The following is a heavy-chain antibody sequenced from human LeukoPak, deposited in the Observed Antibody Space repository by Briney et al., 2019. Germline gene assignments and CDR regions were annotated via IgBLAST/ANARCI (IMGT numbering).Heavy chain of an antibody. Sequence: PGGSLRLSCAASGFTFSSYAMHWVRQAPGKGLEWVAVISYDGSNKYYADSVKGRFTISRDNSKNTLYLQMNSLRAEDTAVYYCAKSELPAYYFDYWGQGTLVTVSS. J-gene: IGHJ4*02. V-gene: IGHV3-30*18. D-gene: IGHD1-26*01. CDR2: ISYDGSNK. CDR3: AKSELPAYYFDY. CDR1: GFTFSSYA.